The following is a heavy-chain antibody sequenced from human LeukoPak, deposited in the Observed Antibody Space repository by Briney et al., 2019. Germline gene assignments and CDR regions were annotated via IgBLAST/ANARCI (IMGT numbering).Heavy chain of an antibody. CDR1: GGSISSGDYY. CDR2: IYHSGSA. Sequence: SQTLSLTCTVSGGSISSGDYYWSWVRQPPGKGLEWFGYIYHSGSAYYNPSLKSRLTMSIDTSRNQFSLRLSSVTAADTAVYYCARAHGSPSVRLFDTWGQGTLVTVSS. V-gene: IGHV4-30-4*01. D-gene: IGHD3-10*01. J-gene: IGHJ4*02. CDR3: ARAHGSPSVRLFDT.